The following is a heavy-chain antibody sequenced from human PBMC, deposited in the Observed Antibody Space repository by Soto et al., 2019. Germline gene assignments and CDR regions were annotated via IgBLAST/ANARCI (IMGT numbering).Heavy chain of an antibody. CDR2: IYYSAST. CDR1: GGSISSSSYY. CDR3: ARPLGVEDDSNYGGHNWFDP. V-gene: IGHV4-39*01. J-gene: IGHJ5*02. D-gene: IGHD4-4*01. Sequence: QLQLQESGPGLVKPSETLSLTCTISGGSISSSSYYWGWIRQPPGKGLEWIGSIYYSASTYYNPSLKSRVTISGDTSKNQFSLKLSSVTAADTAVYYCARPLGVEDDSNYGGHNWFDPWGQGTLVTVSS.